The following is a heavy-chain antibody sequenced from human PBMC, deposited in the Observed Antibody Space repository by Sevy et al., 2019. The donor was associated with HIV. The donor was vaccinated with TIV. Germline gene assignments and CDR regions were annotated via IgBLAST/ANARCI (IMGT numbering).Heavy chain of an antibody. CDR2: IKPDGSES. J-gene: IGHJ4*01. Sequence: GGSLRLSCVASGFTFNNFWMAWVRQAPGKGLEWFANIKPDGSESKHLGSVKGRFTISRDNAKNSLYLQMNSLTAEDTAVYYCARDVGGGYFDYWGQGTLVTVSS. CDR1: GFTFNNFW. D-gene: IGHD3-16*01. CDR3: ARDVGGGYFDY. V-gene: IGHV3-7*03.